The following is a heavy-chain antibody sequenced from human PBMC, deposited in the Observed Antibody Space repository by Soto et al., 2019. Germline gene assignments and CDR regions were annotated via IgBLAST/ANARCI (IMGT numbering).Heavy chain of an antibody. CDR1: GGSISSSSYY. Sequence: QLQLQESGPGLVKPSETLSLTCTVSGGSISSSSYYWGWIRQPPGKGLEWIGSIYYSGSTYYNPSLKSRVTISVDTSKNQFSLKLSSVTAADTAVYYCARHYDSSGYYYYYYGMDVWGQGTTVTVSS. V-gene: IGHV4-39*01. CDR3: ARHYDSSGYYYYYYGMDV. CDR2: IYYSGST. D-gene: IGHD3-22*01. J-gene: IGHJ6*02.